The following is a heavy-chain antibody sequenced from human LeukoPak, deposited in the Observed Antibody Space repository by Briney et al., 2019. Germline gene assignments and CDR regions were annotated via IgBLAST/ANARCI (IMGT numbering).Heavy chain of an antibody. V-gene: IGHV4-38-2*02. CDR3: ARVGGLTIFWSSGWFDP. Sequence: SETLSLTCTVSGYSISSGYYWGWIRQPPGKGLEWIGSIYHSGSTYYNPSLKSRVTISVDTSKNQFSLKLSSVTAADTAVYYCARVGGLTIFWSSGWFDPWGQGTLVTVSS. CDR2: IYHSGST. CDR1: GYSISSGYY. D-gene: IGHD3-9*01. J-gene: IGHJ5*02.